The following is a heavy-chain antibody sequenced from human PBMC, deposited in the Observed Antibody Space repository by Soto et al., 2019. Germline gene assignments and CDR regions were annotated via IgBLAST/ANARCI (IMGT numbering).Heavy chain of an antibody. J-gene: IGHJ4*02. Sequence: VQLLESGGGLVQPGGSLRLSCAASGFTFTSYSMNWVRQDPGKGLEWVSTISGGDTPFYADSVKGRFTISRDESKNTLYLEMNSLRVDDTAVYFCAKRDSGSGTSPPLIGSWGQGSLVTVSS. V-gene: IGHV3-23*01. CDR3: AKRDSGSGTSPPLIGS. CDR2: ISGGDTP. CDR1: GFTFTSYS. D-gene: IGHD3-10*01.